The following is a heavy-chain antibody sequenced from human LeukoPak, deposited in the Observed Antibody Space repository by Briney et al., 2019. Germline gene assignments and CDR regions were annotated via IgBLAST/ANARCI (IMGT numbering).Heavy chain of an antibody. D-gene: IGHD3-10*01. V-gene: IGHV4-34*01. Sequence: TSETLSLTCAVYGGSFSGYYWSWIRQPPGKGLEWTGEINHSGSTNYNPSLKSRVTIPVDTSKNQFSLKLSSVTAADTAVYYCAKGDGSGTYYSPCGMDVWGQGTTVTVSS. CDR3: AKGDGSGTYYSPCGMDV. J-gene: IGHJ6*02. CDR2: INHSGST. CDR1: GGSFSGYY.